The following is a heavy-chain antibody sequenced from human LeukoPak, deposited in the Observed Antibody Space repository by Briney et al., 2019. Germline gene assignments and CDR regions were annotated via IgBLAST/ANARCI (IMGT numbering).Heavy chain of an antibody. CDR2: IKQDGSEK. V-gene: IGHV3-7*01. D-gene: IGHD6-19*01. CDR3: AREAGDSSGWYNWFDP. Sequence: PGGSLRLSCVDSGFTFTNAWMSWVRQAPGKGREWVANIKQDGSEKNYVDSVKGRFTISRDNAKNSLYLQMNSLRAEDTAVYYCAREAGDSSGWYNWFDPWGQGTLVTVSS. J-gene: IGHJ5*02. CDR1: GFTFTNAW.